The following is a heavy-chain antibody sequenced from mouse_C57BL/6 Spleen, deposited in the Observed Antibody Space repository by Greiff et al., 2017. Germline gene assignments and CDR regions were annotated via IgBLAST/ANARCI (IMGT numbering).Heavy chain of an antibody. V-gene: IGHV8-8*01. J-gene: IGHJ1*03. Sequence: QVTLKVSGPGLLQPSQTLSLTCYFSGFSLSTFGMGVGWLRQPSGQGLEWLAHIWWDDDKYYNPALKSRLTISTDTSKNQVLLKIANVDTADTATYYCTGKGDYDYDAWYFDVWGTGTTVTVSA. CDR3: TGKGDYDYDAWYFDV. CDR1: GFSLSTFGMG. CDR2: IWWDDDK. D-gene: IGHD2-4*01.